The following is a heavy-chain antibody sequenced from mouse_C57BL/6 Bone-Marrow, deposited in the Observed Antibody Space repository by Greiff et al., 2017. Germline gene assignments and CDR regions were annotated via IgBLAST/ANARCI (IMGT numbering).Heavy chain of an antibody. CDR2: INPNNGGS. CDR1: GYTFTDYN. V-gene: IGHV1-22*01. CDR3: ARNGDGNYEFAY. D-gene: IGHD2-1*01. J-gene: IGHJ3*01. Sequence: VQLQQSGPELVKPGASVKMSCKASGYTFTDYNMHWVKQSHGKSLEWIGYINPNNGGSSYNQKFKGKATLTVNKSSSTAYMELRSLTSEDSAVYYCARNGDGNYEFAYWGQGTLVTVAA.